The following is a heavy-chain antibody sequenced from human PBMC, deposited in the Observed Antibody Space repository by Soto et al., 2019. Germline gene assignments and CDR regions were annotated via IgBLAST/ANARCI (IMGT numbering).Heavy chain of an antibody. J-gene: IGHJ6*02. V-gene: IGHV3-33*01. CDR1: GFTFSSYG. CDR3: ARDSHGDYESFDSLYYYGIDV. Sequence: QVQLVESGGGVVQPGRSLRLSCAASGFTFSSYGMHWVRQAPGKGLEWVAVIWHDGSNKYYADSVKGRFTISRDNSKNTLYLQMNSLRAEDTAVYYCARDSHGDYESFDSLYYYGIDVWGQGTTVTVSS. D-gene: IGHD4-17*01. CDR2: IWHDGSNK.